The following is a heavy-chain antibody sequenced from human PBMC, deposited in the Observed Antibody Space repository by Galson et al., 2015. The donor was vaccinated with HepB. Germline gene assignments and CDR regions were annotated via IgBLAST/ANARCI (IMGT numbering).Heavy chain of an antibody. J-gene: IGHJ5*02. CDR1: GFSFSNSA. Sequence: SLRLSCAASGFSFSNSAMHWVRQAPGKGLEWVAIISYDRSSKYYADSVKGRFTISRDNSKNTLYLQMSSLRAEDTAVYFCARGRYSFGPSEIDPWGQGTLVTVSS. CDR3: ARGRYSFGPSEIDP. D-gene: IGHD5-18*01. V-gene: IGHV3-30*04. CDR2: ISYDRSSK.